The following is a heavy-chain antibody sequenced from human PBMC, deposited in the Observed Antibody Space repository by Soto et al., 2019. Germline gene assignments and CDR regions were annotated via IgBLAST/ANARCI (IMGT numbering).Heavy chain of an antibody. D-gene: IGHD3-22*01. CDR3: ARNSSGYYAYYYGLDV. CDR1: GYSFTSYW. Sequence: WESLKISCKGSGYSFTSYWISWVRQMPGKGLEWMGRIDPSDSYTNYSPSFQGHVTISADKSISTAYLQWSSLKASDTAMYYCARNSSGYYAYYYGLDVWGRGTTVTVSS. V-gene: IGHV5-10-1*01. J-gene: IGHJ6*04. CDR2: IDPSDSYT.